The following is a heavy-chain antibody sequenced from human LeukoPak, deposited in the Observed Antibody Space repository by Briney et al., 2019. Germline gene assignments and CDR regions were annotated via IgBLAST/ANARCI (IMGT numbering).Heavy chain of an antibody. CDR3: ASQSSGGTDFYYFDY. D-gene: IGHD2-15*01. V-gene: IGHV1-69*06. J-gene: IGHJ4*02. Sequence: SVKVSCKASGGTFSSYAISWVRQAPGQGLEWMGRIIPIFGSTNYAQKFQGRVTITADKSTSTAYMELSSLRSEDTAAYYCASQSSGGTDFYYFDYWGQGTLVTVSS. CDR1: GGTFSSYA. CDR2: IIPIFGST.